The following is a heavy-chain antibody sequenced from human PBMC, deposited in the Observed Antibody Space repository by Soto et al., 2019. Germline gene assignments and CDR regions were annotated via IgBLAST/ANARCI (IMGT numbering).Heavy chain of an antibody. CDR2: INYSGTT. D-gene: IGHD4-4*01. J-gene: IGHJ3*02. CDR3: ARAVSNAFDI. CDR1: GASISSAGYY. Sequence: QVQLQESGPGLVKPSQTLSLTCSVSGASISSAGYYWTWIRQHPGKGLEWIGNINYSGTTYYNPSLWSRVSISADTSKNQFSLKLISVTAADTAVYYCARAVSNAFDIWGQGTMVTVSS. V-gene: IGHV4-31*03.